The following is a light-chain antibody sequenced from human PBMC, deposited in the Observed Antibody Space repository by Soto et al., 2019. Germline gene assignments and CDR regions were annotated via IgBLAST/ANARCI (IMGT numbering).Light chain of an antibody. CDR3: HQRSNWPWT. Sequence: EIVLTQSPATLSLSPGERATLSCRSSQSVNRYLAWYQHKVGQAPRLLIYDASSRATGIPARFSGSRSGTDFTLTISSLEPEDFAVYYCHQRSNWPWTFGQGTKVDIK. V-gene: IGKV3-11*01. J-gene: IGKJ1*01. CDR2: DAS. CDR1: QSVNRY.